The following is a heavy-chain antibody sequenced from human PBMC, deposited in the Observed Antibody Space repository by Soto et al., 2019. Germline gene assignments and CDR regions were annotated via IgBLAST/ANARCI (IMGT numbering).Heavy chain of an antibody. Sequence: QVQLVESGGGVVQPGRSLRLSCAASGFTFSSYGMHWVRKAPDKGLEWVAFISYDGSDKSYAESVKGRFTVSRDNSKNTLYLQTNSLRAEDTAVYFCARRRSGNYFDYWGQGPLVTVSS. CDR1: GFTFSSYG. V-gene: IGHV3-30*03. D-gene: IGHD1-26*01. CDR3: ARRRSGNYFDY. CDR2: ISYDGSDK. J-gene: IGHJ4*02.